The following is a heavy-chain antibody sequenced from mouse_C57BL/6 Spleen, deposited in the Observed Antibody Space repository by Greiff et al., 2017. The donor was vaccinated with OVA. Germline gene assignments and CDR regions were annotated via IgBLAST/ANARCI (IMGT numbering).Heavy chain of an antibody. CDR3: ARGGLPGYAMDY. CDR1: GYTFTSYD. J-gene: IGHJ4*01. CDR2: IYPRDGSP. Sequence: QVHVKQSGPELVKPGASVKLSCKASGYTFTSYDINWVKQRPGQGLEWIGWIYPRDGSPKYNEKFEGKATLTVDTSSSTAYMELHSLTSEDSAVYFCARGGLPGYAMDYWGQGTSVTVSS. D-gene: IGHD3-1*01. V-gene: IGHV1-85*01.